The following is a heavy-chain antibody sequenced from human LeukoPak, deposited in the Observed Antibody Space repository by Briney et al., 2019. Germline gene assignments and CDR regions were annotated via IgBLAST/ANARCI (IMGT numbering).Heavy chain of an antibody. D-gene: IGHD1-26*01. CDR1: GFAFSIYW. CDR3: ARGGATFDF. J-gene: IGHJ4*02. V-gene: IGHV3-7*04. Sequence: GGSLRLSCEASGFAFSIYWMSWVRQGPGKGLEWVANIKQDGSVRYYVDSVKGRFTISRDDAKNSLYLQMNSPRAEDTAVYYCARGGATFDFWGQGTLVTVSS. CDR2: IKQDGSVR.